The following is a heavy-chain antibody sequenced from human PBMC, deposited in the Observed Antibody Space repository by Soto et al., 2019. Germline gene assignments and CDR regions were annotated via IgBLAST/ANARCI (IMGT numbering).Heavy chain of an antibody. CDR2: IYPSGMP. CDR3: ARERGGYGLFDS. Sequence: SETLSLTCTVSGGSISNAAYSWSWIRQPPGKGLEWIGYIYPSGMPFYNPSLRSRVTISIDRSNDQFSLNLKSVTAADTAVYYCARERGGYGLFDSWGQGPLVTVYS. V-gene: IGHV4-30-2*01. CDR1: GGSISNAAYS. J-gene: IGHJ4*02. D-gene: IGHD5-18*01.